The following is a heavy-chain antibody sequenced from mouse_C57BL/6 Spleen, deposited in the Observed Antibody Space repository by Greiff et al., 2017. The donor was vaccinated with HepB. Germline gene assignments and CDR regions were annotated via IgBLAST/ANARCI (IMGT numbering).Heavy chain of an antibody. J-gene: IGHJ1*03. CDR3: ARRYYGSSYPCYFDV. V-gene: IGHV1-50*01. CDR2: IDPSDSYT. D-gene: IGHD1-1*01. Sequence: QVQLQQPGAELVKPGASVKLSCKASGYTFTSYWMQWVKQRPGQGLEWIGEIDPSDSYTNYNQKFKGKATLTVDTSSSTAYMQLSSLTSEDSAVYYCARRYYGSSYPCYFDVWGTGTTVTVSS. CDR1: GYTFTSYW.